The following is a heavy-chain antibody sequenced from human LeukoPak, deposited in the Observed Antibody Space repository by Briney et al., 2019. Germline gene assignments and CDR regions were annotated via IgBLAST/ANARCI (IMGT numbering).Heavy chain of an antibody. V-gene: IGHV4-34*01. D-gene: IGHD3-22*01. Sequence: KPSETLSLTCAVYGGSFSAYYWSWIRQPPGKGLEWIGEINHSGSTNYNPSLKSRVTMSVDTSKNQFSLKLTSVTAADTAVYYCAREAGSYDSSGYYSLYYSFDYWGQGTLVTVSS. J-gene: IGHJ4*02. CDR3: AREAGSYDSSGYYSLYYSFDY. CDR2: INHSGST. CDR1: GGSFSAYY.